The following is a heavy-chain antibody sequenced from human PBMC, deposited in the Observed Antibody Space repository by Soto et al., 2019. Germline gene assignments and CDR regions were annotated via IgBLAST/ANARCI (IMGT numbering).Heavy chain of an antibody. D-gene: IGHD1-1*01. CDR1: GFTFSTYS. J-gene: IGHJ6*02. CDR2: ISGASRYI. CDR3: ARKLDNNAMDV. V-gene: IGHV3-21*01. Sequence: GGSLRLSCAASGFTFSTYSMNCVRQAPGKGLEWVSSISGASRYIYYADSVKGRFTISRDNAKNSVYLEMNSLRAEDTAVYYCARKLDNNAMDVWGQGTTVTVSS.